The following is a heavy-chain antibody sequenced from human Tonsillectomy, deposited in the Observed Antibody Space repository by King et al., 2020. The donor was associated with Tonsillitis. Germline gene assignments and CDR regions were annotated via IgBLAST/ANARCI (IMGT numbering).Heavy chain of an antibody. Sequence: QLVQSGAEVKKPGSSVKVSCKTSGGTFSSDALSWVRQAPGQGLEWMGGIIPIFGATHYAQKFKGRVTITADESSTTAYMELSSLKYEDTAMYYCAREKDGHSDWSRVDYWGKGTLVTVSS. CDR3: AREKDGHSDWSRVDY. J-gene: IGHJ4*02. CDR2: IIPIFGAT. D-gene: IGHD6-19*01. CDR1: GGTFSSDA. V-gene: IGHV1-69*01.